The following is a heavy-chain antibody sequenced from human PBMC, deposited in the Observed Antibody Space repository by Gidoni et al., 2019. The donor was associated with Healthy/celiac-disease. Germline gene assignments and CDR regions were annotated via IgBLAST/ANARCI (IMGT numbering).Heavy chain of an antibody. CDR3: AVIPSLTTVVTPDDY. J-gene: IGHJ4*02. Sequence: QVQRVQSGAEVKKPGASVKVSCTASGYAFTSYDINWVRQATGQGLEWMGWMNPNSGNTGYAQKFQGRVTMTRNTSISTAYMELSSLSSEDTAVYYCAVIPSLTTVVTPDDYWGQGTLVTVSS. V-gene: IGHV1-8*01. CDR1: GYAFTSYD. D-gene: IGHD4-17*01. CDR2: MNPNSGNT.